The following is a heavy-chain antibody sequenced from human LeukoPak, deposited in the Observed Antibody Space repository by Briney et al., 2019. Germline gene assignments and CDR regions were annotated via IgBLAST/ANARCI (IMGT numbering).Heavy chain of an antibody. CDR3: AKDPDSDDYGDAASWYFDL. CDR1: GFTFSSYG. J-gene: IGHJ2*01. V-gene: IGHV3-30*02. Sequence: HAGRSLRPSCAASGFTFSSYGMHSVRQAPGKGLDWVAFIRYEGSNKYYADSVNGRFTISRDKSKNTLYLKMNSLRAEDTAVYYCAKDPDSDDYGDAASWYFDLWGRGTLVTVSS. D-gene: IGHD4-17*01. CDR2: IRYEGSNK.